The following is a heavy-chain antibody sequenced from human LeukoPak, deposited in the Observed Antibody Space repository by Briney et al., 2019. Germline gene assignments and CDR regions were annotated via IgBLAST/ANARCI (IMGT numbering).Heavy chain of an antibody. CDR1: GYTFPNYD. CDR3: ARDSKSIAAAGTWFDP. CDR2: MNPHTGHT. J-gene: IGHJ5*02. D-gene: IGHD6-13*01. V-gene: IGHV1-8*03. Sequence: ASVKVSCKASGYTFPNYDINWVRQATGQGLEWMGWMNPHTGHTGYAQKFQGRVTFTRNTSISTAFMDLGSLMSEDTAVYYCARDSKSIAAAGTWFDPWGQGTLVTVSS.